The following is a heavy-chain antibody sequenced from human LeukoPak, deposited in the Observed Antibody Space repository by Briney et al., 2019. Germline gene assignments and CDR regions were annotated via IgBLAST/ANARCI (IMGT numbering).Heavy chain of an antibody. CDR2: IYHSGST. Sequence: SETLSLTCTVSGYSISSGYYWGWIRQPPGKGLEWIGSIYHSGSTYYNPSLKSRVTISVDTSKNQFSLKLSSVTAADTAVYYCARLITAMVSYWGQGTLVTVSS. J-gene: IGHJ4*02. V-gene: IGHV4-38-2*02. CDR3: ARLITAMVSY. D-gene: IGHD5-18*01. CDR1: GYSISSGYY.